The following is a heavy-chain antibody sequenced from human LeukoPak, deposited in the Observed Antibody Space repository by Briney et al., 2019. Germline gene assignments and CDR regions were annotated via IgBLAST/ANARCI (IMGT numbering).Heavy chain of an antibody. V-gene: IGHV3-64*01. D-gene: IGHD1-26*01. CDR1: GFTFSSYA. CDR3: ARDGYSGSYPIYYFDY. CDR2: ISSNGGST. J-gene: IGHJ4*02. Sequence: GGSLRLSCAASGFTFSSYAMHWVRQAPGKGLEYVSAISSNGGSTYYANSVRGRFTISRDNSKNTLYLQMGGLRAEDMAVYYCARDGYSGSYPIYYFDYWGQGTLVTVSS.